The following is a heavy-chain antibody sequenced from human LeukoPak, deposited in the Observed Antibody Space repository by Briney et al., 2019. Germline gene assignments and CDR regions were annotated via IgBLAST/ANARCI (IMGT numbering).Heavy chain of an antibody. J-gene: IGHJ4*02. V-gene: IGHV1-8*01. CDR3: ARQDDYGDYVIDY. D-gene: IGHD4-17*01. CDR1: GYTFTSCD. Sequence: ASVKVSCKASGYTFTSCDINWVRQATGQGLEWMGWMNPNSGNTGYAQKFQGRVTMTRNTSISTAYMELSSLRSEDTAVYYCARQDDYGDYVIDYWGQGTLVTVSS. CDR2: MNPNSGNT.